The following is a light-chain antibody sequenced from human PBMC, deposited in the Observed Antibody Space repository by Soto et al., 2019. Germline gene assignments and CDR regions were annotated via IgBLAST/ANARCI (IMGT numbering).Light chain of an antibody. CDR2: DAS. J-gene: IGKJ2*01. Sequence: EIVMTQSPATLSVSPGERATLSCRASQSVSHNLAWYQQKPGQPPRLLIYDASTRATGVPARFGGSGSGTEFTLTISGLQSEDFAVYYCQQYGDWPPDTFGQGTKVEI. CDR1: QSVSHN. CDR3: QQYGDWPPDT. V-gene: IGKV3-15*01.